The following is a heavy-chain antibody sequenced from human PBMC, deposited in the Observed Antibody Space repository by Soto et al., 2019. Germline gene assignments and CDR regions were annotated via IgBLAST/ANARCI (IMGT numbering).Heavy chain of an antibody. D-gene: IGHD2-15*01. CDR1: GFTFSSYS. CDR2: ISSSSRTI. CDR3: ARGHCSGGSCYPYDAFDI. V-gene: IGHV3-48*01. J-gene: IGHJ3*02. Sequence: EVQLVESGGGLVQPGGSLRLSCAASGFTFSSYSMNWVRQAPGKGLEWVSYISSSSRTIYYADSVKGRFTISRDNAKNERYREMNSLRAEDTAVYYCARGHCSGGSCYPYDAFDIWGQGTMVTVSS.